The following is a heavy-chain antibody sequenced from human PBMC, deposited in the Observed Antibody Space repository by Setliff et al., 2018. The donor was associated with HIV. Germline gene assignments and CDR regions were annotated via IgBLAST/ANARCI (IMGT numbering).Heavy chain of an antibody. CDR2: IIPMLDIA. CDR1: GGTFSSYA. V-gene: IGHV1-69*10. Sequence: SVKVSCKASGGTFSSYAISWVRQAPGQGLEWMGGIIPMLDIANYAQKFQGRVTITADESTSTAYMELSSLRSEDTAVYYCARDQRAYNWNDAVFYYYGLDVWGQGTMVTVSS. CDR3: ARDQRAYNWNDAVFYYYGLDV. D-gene: IGHD1-20*01. J-gene: IGHJ6*02.